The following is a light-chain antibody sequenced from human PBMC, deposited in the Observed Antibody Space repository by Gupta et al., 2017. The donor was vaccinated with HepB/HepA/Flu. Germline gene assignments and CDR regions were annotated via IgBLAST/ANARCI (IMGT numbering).Light chain of an antibody. V-gene: IGLV10-54*01. Sequence: QAGLTQPPSVSKGLGQTATLTCTGSPNHIANEGAVWLQQHQGHPPKLLSYRNNNRPSGISERFSASRSGSTASLTITGLQPEDEADYFCSAWDSILNAQVFGTGTKVTVL. CDR2: RNN. CDR3: SAWDSILNAQV. J-gene: IGLJ1*01. CDR1: PNHIANEG.